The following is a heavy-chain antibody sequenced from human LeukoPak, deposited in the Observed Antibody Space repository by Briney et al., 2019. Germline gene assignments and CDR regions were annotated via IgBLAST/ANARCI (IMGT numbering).Heavy chain of an antibody. CDR1: GGSISSYY. V-gene: IGHV4-59*12. Sequence: PSETLSLTCTVSGGSISSYYWSWIRQPPGKGLEWIGYIYYSGSTNYNPSLKSRVTISVDTSKNQFSLKLSSVTAADTAVYYCARAPMIVVVIPSGGAFDIWGQGTMVTVSS. D-gene: IGHD3-22*01. CDR3: ARAPMIVVVIPSGGAFDI. J-gene: IGHJ3*02. CDR2: IYYSGST.